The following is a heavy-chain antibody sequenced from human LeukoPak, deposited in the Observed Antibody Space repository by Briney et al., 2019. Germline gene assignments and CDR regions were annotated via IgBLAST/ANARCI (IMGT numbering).Heavy chain of an antibody. V-gene: IGHV3-23*01. CDR2: ISGSGGST. CDR1: GFTFSSYA. CDR3: AKSDVDTAMVYYFDY. Sequence: GGSLRLSCAASGFTFSSYAMSWVRQAPGKGLEWVSAISGSGGSTYYADSVKGRFTISRDNSKNTLCLQMNSLRAEDTAVYYCAKSDVDTAMVYYFDYRGQGTLVTVSS. D-gene: IGHD5-18*01. J-gene: IGHJ4*02.